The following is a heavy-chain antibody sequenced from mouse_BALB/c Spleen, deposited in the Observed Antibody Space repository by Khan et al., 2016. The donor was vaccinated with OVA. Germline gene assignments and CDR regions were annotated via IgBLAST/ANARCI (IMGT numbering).Heavy chain of an antibody. V-gene: IGHV2-9*02. CDR3: SRFYDGYYDTVDY. CDR2: IWAGGDT. J-gene: IGHJ4*01. D-gene: IGHD2-3*01. Sequence: QVQLKESGPGLVAPSQSLSITCTVSGFSLTTYGVHWVRQPPGKGLEWLGVIWAGGDTNYNSALMSRLSISKDNSKSQVFLKMNSLQTDDTAMYYCSRFYDGYYDTVDYWGQGTSVTVSS. CDR1: GFSLTTYG.